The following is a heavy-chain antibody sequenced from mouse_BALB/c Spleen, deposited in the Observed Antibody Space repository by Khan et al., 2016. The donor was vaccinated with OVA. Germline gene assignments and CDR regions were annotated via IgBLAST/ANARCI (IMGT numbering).Heavy chain of an antibody. CDR2: INTYTGEP. CDR3: ARPPYFSYTLDY. V-gene: IGHV9-3-1*01. Sequence: QIQLVQSGPELKKPGETVKISCKASGYIFTNYGMNWVKQSPGKALKWMGWINTYTGEPTYGDDFKGRFAFSLETSASTAYLQINNLKNEDTATYFCARPPYFSYTLDYWGQGTSVTVSS. J-gene: IGHJ4*01. D-gene: IGHD2-10*01. CDR1: GYIFTNYG.